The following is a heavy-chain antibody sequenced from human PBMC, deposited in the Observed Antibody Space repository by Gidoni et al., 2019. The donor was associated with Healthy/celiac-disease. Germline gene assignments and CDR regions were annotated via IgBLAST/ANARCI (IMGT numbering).Heavy chain of an antibody. V-gene: IGHV3-66*01. Sequence: EVQLVESGGGLVQPGGSLRLSCASSGFTVSSNYMSWVRQAPGKGLEWVSVIYRGGSTYYEDSVKGRFTISRDNSKKTLYLQMNSLRAEDTAVYYCARDLDSSGYVDYWGQGTLVTVSS. J-gene: IGHJ4*02. D-gene: IGHD6-19*01. CDR1: GFTVSSNY. CDR3: ARDLDSSGYVDY. CDR2: IYRGGST.